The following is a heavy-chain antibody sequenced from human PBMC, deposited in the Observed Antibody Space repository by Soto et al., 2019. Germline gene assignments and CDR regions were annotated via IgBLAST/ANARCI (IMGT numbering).Heavy chain of an antibody. Sequence: PGGSLSLSCAASGFTFSSYGMHWVRQAPGKGLERVAVIWYDGSNKYYADSVKGRFTISRDNSKNTLYLQMNSLRAEDTAVYYCARDPDSSSWYRFGMDVWGQGTTVTVSS. J-gene: IGHJ6*02. CDR3: ARDPDSSSWYRFGMDV. CDR2: IWYDGSNK. CDR1: GFTFSSYG. V-gene: IGHV3-33*01. D-gene: IGHD6-13*01.